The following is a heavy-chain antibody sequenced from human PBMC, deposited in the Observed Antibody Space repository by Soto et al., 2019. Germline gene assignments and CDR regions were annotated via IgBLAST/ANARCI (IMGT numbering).Heavy chain of an antibody. CDR2: MNPNSGNT. CDR3: AREQTSYGMDV. V-gene: IGHV1-8*01. J-gene: IGHJ6*02. D-gene: IGHD6-13*01. Sequence: QVQLVQSGAEVKKPGASVKVSCKASGYTFTSYDINWVRQATGQGLEWMGWMNPNSGNTGYAQKCRRRVTLTSNTSVVTAYMELSSLSSENTAVYYCAREQTSYGMDVWGQGTTVTVSS. CDR1: GYTFTSYD.